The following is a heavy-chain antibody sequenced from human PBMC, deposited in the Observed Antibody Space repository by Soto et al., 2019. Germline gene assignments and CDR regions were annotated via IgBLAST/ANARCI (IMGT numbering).Heavy chain of an antibody. D-gene: IGHD2-15*01. J-gene: IGHJ5*02. CDR3: ARVGYCSGGSCYAMSTENWFDP. CDR2: IIPIFGTA. V-gene: IGHV1-69*01. Sequence: QVQLVQSGAEVKKPGSSVKVSCKASGGTFSSYAISWVRQAPGQVLEWMGGIIPIFGTANYAPKFQGRVTITADESTSTAYMELRSLRSEDTAVYYCARVGYCSGGSCYAMSTENWFDPWGQGTLVTVSS. CDR1: GGTFSSYA.